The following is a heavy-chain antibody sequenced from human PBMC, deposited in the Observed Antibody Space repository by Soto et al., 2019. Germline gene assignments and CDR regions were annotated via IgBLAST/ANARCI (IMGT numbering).Heavy chain of an antibody. D-gene: IGHD3-10*01. CDR3: AMGGSGSSQGWFDP. V-gene: IGHV1-2*04. Sequence: QVQLVQSGAEVKKPGASVKVSCKASGYTFTGYYMHWVRQAPGQGLEWTGWINPNSGGTNYAQKFQGCVTMARDTSISTAYMELSRLRSDDTAVYYCAMGGSGSSQGWFDPWGQGSLVTVSS. J-gene: IGHJ5*02. CDR2: INPNSGGT. CDR1: GYTFTGYY.